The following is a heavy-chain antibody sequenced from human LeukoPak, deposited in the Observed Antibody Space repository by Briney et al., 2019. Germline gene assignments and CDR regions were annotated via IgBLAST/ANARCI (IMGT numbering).Heavy chain of an antibody. V-gene: IGHV1-69*13. J-gene: IGHJ6*03. CDR2: IIPIFSTA. CDR3: ARLNSGSYRNYYYYYMDV. D-gene: IGHD1-26*01. CDR1: GGTFSSYA. Sequence: ASVKVSCKASGGTFSSYAISWVGQAPGQGLEWMGGIIPIFSTANYAQKFQGRVTITADESTSTAYMELSSLRSEDTAVYYCARLNSGSYRNYYYYYMDVWGKGTTVTISS.